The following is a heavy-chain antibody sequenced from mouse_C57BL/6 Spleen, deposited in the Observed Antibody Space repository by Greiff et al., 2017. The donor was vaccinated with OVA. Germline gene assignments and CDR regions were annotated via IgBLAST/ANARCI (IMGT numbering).Heavy chain of an antibody. CDR2: INPSNGGT. CDR1: GYTFTSYW. V-gene: IGHV1-53*01. Sequence: VQLQQPGTELVKPGASVKLSCKASGYTFTSYWMHWVKQRPGQGLEWIGNINPSNGGTNYNEKFKSKATLTVDKSSSTPYMQLSSLTSEDSAVYYCARANWDSYYFDYWGQGTTLTVSS. D-gene: IGHD4-1*01. J-gene: IGHJ2*01. CDR3: ARANWDSYYFDY.